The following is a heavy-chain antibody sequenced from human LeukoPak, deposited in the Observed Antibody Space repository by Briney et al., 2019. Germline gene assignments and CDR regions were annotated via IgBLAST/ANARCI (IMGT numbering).Heavy chain of an antibody. CDR3: ARVGSYDFWSGYWIRYYFDY. J-gene: IGHJ4*02. Sequence: PSETLSLTCTVSGGSISSYYWSWIRQPPGKGLEWIGYIYHSGSTKYNPSLKSRVTISVDTSKNQFSLKLSSVTAADTAVYYCARVGSYDFWSGYWIRYYFDYWGQGTLVTVSS. CDR2: IYHSGST. V-gene: IGHV4-59*12. D-gene: IGHD3-3*01. CDR1: GGSISSYY.